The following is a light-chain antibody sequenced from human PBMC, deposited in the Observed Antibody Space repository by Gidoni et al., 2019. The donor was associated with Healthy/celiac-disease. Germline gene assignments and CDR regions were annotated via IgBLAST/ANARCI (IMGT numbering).Light chain of an antibody. CDR3: QQRSNWPIT. V-gene: IGKV3-11*01. CDR2: DAS. CDR1: QSVSSY. J-gene: IGKJ5*01. Sequence: IVLTHSPATLSLSPGERATLSCRASQSVSSYLAWYQQKPGQAPRLLIYDASNRATGIPARFSGSGSGTDFTLTISSLEPEDFAVYYCQQRSNWPITFGQXTRLEIK.